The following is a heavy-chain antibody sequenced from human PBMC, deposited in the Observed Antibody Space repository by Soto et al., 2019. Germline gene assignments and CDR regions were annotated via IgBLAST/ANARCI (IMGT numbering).Heavy chain of an antibody. V-gene: IGHV4-34*05. CDR3: AREDSYGWSGESLDV. J-gene: IGHJ6*02. Sequence: QVQLQQWGAGLLKASETLSLTCAVVGDSLRGQSWYWIRQSQGKGLEWIGELDQSGGTNYNPSLKSRAIISDDTSKNQFSLTLTSVTAADTAVYYCAREDSYGWSGESLDVWGQGTTVTVSS. CDR1: GDSLRGQS. CDR2: LDQSGGT. D-gene: IGHD6-19*01.